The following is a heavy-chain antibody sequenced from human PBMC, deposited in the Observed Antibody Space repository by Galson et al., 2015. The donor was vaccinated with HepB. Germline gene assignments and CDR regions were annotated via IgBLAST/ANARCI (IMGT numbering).Heavy chain of an antibody. Sequence: ETLSLTCTVSGGSISSSSYYWGWIRQPPGKGLEWIGSIYYSGSTYYNPSLKSRVTISVDTSKNQFSLKLSSVTAADTAVYYCARVPEASSYDFWSGYYHEGKFDPWGQGTLVTVSS. J-gene: IGHJ5*02. CDR3: ARVPEASSYDFWSGYYHEGKFDP. V-gene: IGHV4-39*07. D-gene: IGHD3-3*01. CDR2: IYYSGST. CDR1: GGSISSSSYY.